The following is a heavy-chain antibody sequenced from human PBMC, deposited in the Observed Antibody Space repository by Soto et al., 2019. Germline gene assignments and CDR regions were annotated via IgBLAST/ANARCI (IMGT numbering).Heavy chain of an antibody. J-gene: IGHJ5*02. CDR3: ARTTAPSIPNWFDP. CDR2: IFSNDEK. V-gene: IGHV2-26*01. D-gene: IGHD2-2*02. CDR1: GFSLSNARMG. Sequence: QVTLKESGPVLVKPTETLTLTCTVSGFSLSNARMGVSWIRQPPGKALEWLAHIFSNDEKSYSTSLKSRLTISKDTSKSQVVLTMTNMVPVDTATYYCARTTAPSIPNWFDPWGQGTLVTVSS.